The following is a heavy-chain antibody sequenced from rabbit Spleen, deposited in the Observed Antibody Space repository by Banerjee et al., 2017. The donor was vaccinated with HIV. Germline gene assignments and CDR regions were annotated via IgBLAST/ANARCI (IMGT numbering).Heavy chain of an antibody. CDR3: ARDSGSSFSSYGMDL. J-gene: IGHJ6*01. CDR2: IDIGSSGFT. D-gene: IGHD8-1*01. Sequence: QSLEESGGDLVKPGAFLTLTCTAAGVSFSFNSYMCWVRQAPGKGLEWIACIDIGSSGFTYFASWAIGRFTISKTSSTAVTLQMTSLTAADTATYFCARDSGSSFSSYGMDLWGPGTLVTVS. V-gene: IGHV1S40*01. CDR1: GVSFSFNSY.